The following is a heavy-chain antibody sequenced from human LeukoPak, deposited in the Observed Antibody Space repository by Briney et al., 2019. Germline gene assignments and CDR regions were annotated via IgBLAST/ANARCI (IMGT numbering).Heavy chain of an antibody. Sequence: PSETLSLTCTVSGGSSTHYYYSWVRQPAGKGLEWIGRISTSGSTNYNPSLRSRVTISADKSKNLFSLKLSSVTAADTAVYYCARGSSRDYYYMDVWGKGTTVTVSS. CDR2: ISTSGST. J-gene: IGHJ6*03. V-gene: IGHV4-4*07. CDR1: GGSSTHYY. CDR3: ARGSSRDYYYMDV.